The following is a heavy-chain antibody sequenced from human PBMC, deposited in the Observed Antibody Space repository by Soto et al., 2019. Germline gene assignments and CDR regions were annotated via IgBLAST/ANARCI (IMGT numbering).Heavy chain of an antibody. J-gene: IGHJ4*02. Sequence: QVQLVESGGGVVQPGRSLRLSCAASGFTFSSYGMHWVRQAPGKGLEWVAVISYDGSNKYYADSVKGRFTISRDNSKNTPYLQMNSLRAEDTAVYYCAKMEAGYCSGGSCYRGWDYFDYWGQGTLVTVSS. V-gene: IGHV3-30*18. CDR3: AKMEAGYCSGGSCYRGWDYFDY. CDR2: ISYDGSNK. D-gene: IGHD2-15*01. CDR1: GFTFSSYG.